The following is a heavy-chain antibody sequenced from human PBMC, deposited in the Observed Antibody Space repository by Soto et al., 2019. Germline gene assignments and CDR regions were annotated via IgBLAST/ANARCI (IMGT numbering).Heavy chain of an antibody. J-gene: IGHJ4*02. CDR2: ISSDGNTK. V-gene: IGHV3-30*19. D-gene: IGHD6-25*01. Sequence: QVQLVESGGGVVQPGRSLRLSCAASGFTFSSFGMHWVRQAPGKGLEWVAVISSDGNTKYYADSVKGRLTISRDNSKNTLYLQMTSLRAEDTAVYYCAREISSGFWGQGTLVTVSS. CDR3: AREISSGF. CDR1: GFTFSSFG.